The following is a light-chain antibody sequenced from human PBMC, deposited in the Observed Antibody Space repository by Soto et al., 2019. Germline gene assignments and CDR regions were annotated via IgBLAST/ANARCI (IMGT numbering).Light chain of an antibody. Sequence: EVVMTQSPVALSVSPGEGATLSCRASQSVGRSLAWYQVKSGQAPRLLMYSASTRATGVPARFSGSGSATDFTLIISSLQSEDFAVYYCQQYYFWPLTFGGGTKVDIK. CDR3: QQYYFWPLT. V-gene: IGKV3-15*01. CDR1: QSVGRS. J-gene: IGKJ4*01. CDR2: SAS.